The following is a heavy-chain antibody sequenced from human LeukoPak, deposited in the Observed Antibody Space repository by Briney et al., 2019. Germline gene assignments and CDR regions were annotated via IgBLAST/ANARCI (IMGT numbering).Heavy chain of an antibody. CDR2: TNSGGTTT. Sequence: QPGGSLPLSCATSGFPFSDLSMTWVRPAPGKGRAWVSTTNSGGTTTYYPESVKGRFTISRDNSKNALYLQMSSLRVEDTAIYYCAKQSYARSLGEGGPGTLVTVSS. CDR3: AKQSYARSLGE. V-gene: IGHV3-23*01. J-gene: IGHJ4*02. D-gene: IGHD2-8*01. CDR1: GFPFSDLS.